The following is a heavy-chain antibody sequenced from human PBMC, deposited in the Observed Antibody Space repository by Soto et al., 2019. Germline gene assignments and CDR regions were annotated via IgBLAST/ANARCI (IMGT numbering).Heavy chain of an antibody. V-gene: IGHV3-74*01. CDR1: GFAFTTYW. J-gene: IGHJ4*02. CDR3: SREMLGSGPRTPDH. CDR2: INGDGSST. D-gene: IGHD3-3*01. Sequence: EVQLVESGGGLVQPGGSLTLSCAASGFAFTTYWFHWVRQGPGKGLVWVSRINGDGSSTWYADSVKGRLTSSRDNAKNTLYLQMNSLSADYTAVYYCSREMLGSGPRTPDHWCQGTLVTVSS.